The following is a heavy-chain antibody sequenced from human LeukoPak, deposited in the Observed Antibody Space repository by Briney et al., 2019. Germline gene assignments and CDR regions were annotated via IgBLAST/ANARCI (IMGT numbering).Heavy chain of an antibody. J-gene: IGHJ4*02. CDR1: GFTFSNAW. Sequence: PGGSLRLSCAASGFTFSNAWMNWVRQAPGKGLEWVSSISSSSSYIYYADSVKGRFTISRDNAKNSLYLQMNSLRAEDTAVYYCARDSPRAMVTSGDFDYWGQGTLVTVSS. D-gene: IGHD5-18*01. V-gene: IGHV3-21*01. CDR3: ARDSPRAMVTSGDFDY. CDR2: ISSSSSYI.